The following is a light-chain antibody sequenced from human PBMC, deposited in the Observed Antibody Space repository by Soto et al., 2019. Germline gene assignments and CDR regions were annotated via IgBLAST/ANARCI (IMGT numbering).Light chain of an antibody. CDR1: QCIRND. V-gene: IGKV1-17*01. J-gene: IGKJ1*01. CDR3: LQYTSYPRS. CDR2: NAS. Sequence: DIQMTQSPSSLSASVGDRVTITCRASQCIRNDLGWYQQKPGKAPKSLIYNASSLQSGFPSRFSGSGSGTEFPLTIRSLQPEDFATYSCLQYTSYPRSFGQGNKVEIK.